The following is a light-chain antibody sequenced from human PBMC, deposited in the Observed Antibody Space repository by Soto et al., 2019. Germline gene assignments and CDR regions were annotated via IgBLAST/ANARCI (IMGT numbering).Light chain of an antibody. V-gene: IGKV3-15*01. CDR2: GAS. CDR3: QQYNNWPPIT. J-gene: IGKJ5*01. Sequence: EIVMTQSPATLSVSPGERATLSCRASQSVRSNLAWYQQKPGQAPRLVIYGASTRATGIPARFSGSGSGTEFTLTISTLQSVDFAVYYCQQYNNWPPITFGQGTRLEIK. CDR1: QSVRSN.